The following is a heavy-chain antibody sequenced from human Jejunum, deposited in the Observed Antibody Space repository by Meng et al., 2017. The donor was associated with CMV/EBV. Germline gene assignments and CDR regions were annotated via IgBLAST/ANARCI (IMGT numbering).Heavy chain of an antibody. CDR1: GFTLSSYS. CDR2: ISGTGANT. V-gene: IGHV3-23*01. CDR3: TRDGYNWIPFDS. Sequence: EVQLLESGGGLVQTGXXXXVSCAASGFTLSSYSMSWVRQAPGKGLEWVSGISGTGANTYYADSVKGRFTISRDNSKNTLYLQMNSLRVEDTAIYFCTRDGYNWIPFDSWGQGTLVTVSS. D-gene: IGHD1-1*01. J-gene: IGHJ4*02.